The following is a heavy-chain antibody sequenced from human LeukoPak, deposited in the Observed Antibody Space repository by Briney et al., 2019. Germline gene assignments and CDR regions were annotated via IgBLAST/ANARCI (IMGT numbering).Heavy chain of an antibody. CDR2: IIPIFGTA. CDR3: ARGTVLYGDDAFDI. CDR1: GGTFSSYA. D-gene: IGHD4-17*01. J-gene: IGHJ3*02. V-gene: IGHV1-69*05. Sequence: SVKVSCKASGGTFSSYAISWVRQAPGQGLEWMGRIIPIFGTANYAQKFQGRVTITTDESTSTAYMELSSLRSEDTAVYYCARGTVLYGDDAFDIWGQGTMVTVSS.